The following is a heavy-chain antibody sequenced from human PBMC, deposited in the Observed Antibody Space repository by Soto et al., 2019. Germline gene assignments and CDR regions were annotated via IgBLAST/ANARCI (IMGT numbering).Heavy chain of an antibody. CDR3: ARVFTRYFDPVGY. D-gene: IGHD3-9*01. CDR2: IDPNSGAT. J-gene: IGHJ4*02. V-gene: IGHV1-2*04. Sequence: ASVKVSCKAAGYTFTAYYLHWVRQAPGQGLEWMGWIDPNSGATNYAQKFQGWVTMTRDTSISTAYMELSSLKSDDTAVYYCARVFTRYFDPVGYWGQGTLVTVSS. CDR1: GYTFTAYY.